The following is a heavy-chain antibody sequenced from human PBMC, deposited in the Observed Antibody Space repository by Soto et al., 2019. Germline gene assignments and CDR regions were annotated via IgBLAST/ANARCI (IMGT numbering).Heavy chain of an antibody. D-gene: IGHD3-22*01. Sequence: GGSLRLSCAVSGFNFSNYGMHWVRQAPGKGLEWVAVIWYDGSNKYYIDSVKGRFTISRDNSKNTAYLQWSSLKASDTAMYYCARPRNYYEPLDYWGQGTPVTVSS. CDR2: IWYDGSNK. V-gene: IGHV3-33*01. CDR1: GFNFSNYG. CDR3: ARPRNYYEPLDY. J-gene: IGHJ4*02.